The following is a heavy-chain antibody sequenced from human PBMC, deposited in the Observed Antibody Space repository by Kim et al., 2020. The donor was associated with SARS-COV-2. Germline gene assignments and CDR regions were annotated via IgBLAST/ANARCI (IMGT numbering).Heavy chain of an antibody. D-gene: IGHD5-18*01. V-gene: IGHV3-30*04. CDR2: ISYDGSNK. CDR3: ASQVRDTAMVAPAFDY. CDR1: GFTFSSYA. Sequence: GGSLRLSCAASGFTFSSYAMHWVRQAPGKGLEWVAVISYDGSNKYYADSVKGRFTISRDNSKNTLYLQMNSLRAEDTAVYYCASQVRDTAMVAPAFDYWGQGTLVTLSS. J-gene: IGHJ4*02.